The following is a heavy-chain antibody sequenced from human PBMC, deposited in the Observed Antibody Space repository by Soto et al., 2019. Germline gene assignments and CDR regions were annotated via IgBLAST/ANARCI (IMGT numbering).Heavy chain of an antibody. D-gene: IGHD2-15*01. CDR2: INPSSSHI. V-gene: IGHV3-21*01. Sequence: EVQLVESGGGLVMPGGSLRLSCAASGFTFSTYHMNWVRQAPGKGLEWVSSINPSSSHIYYADSERGRFTISRDNSKNLMVLQLISLRTEDAAVYYCSRGYCGGGGCYLRRDAIDVWGQGTMVTVSS. CDR1: GFTFSTYH. J-gene: IGHJ3*01. CDR3: SRGYCGGGGCYLRRDAIDV.